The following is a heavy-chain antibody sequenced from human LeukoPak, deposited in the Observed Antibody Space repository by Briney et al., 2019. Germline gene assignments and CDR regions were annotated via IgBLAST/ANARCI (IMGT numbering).Heavy chain of an antibody. V-gene: IGHV1-24*01. CDR2: FDPEDGET. D-gene: IGHD3-10*01. J-gene: IGHJ3*02. CDR1: GYTLTELS. Sequence: ASVKVSCKVSGYTLTELSMHWVRQAPGKGLEWMGGFDPEDGETIYAQKFQGSVTMTEDTSTDTAYMELSSLRSEDTAVYYCATSYGSGSMSAFDIWGQGTMVTVSS. CDR3: ATSYGSGSMSAFDI.